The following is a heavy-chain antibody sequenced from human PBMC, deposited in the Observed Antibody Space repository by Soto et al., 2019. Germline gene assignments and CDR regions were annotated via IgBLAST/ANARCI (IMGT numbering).Heavy chain of an antibody. V-gene: IGHV1-69*08. D-gene: IGHD2-2*01. Sequence: QVQLVQSGAEVKKPGSSVKVSCKASGGTFSSYTISWVRQAPGQGLEWMGRIIPILGIANYAQKFQGRVTITADXXTXTXLMERSSLGSEDTAVYYCARDTASCSSTSCSPGMDVWGQGTTVTVSS. CDR1: GGTFSSYT. J-gene: IGHJ6*02. CDR2: IIPILGIA. CDR3: ARDTASCSSTSCSPGMDV.